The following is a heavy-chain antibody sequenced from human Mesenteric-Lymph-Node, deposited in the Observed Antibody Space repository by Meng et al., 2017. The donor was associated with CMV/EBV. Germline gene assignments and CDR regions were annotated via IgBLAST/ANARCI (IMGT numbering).Heavy chain of an antibody. CDR1: GFSLTTSGMC. D-gene: IGHD3-9*01. V-gene: IGHV2-70*12. CDR2: IDWENDK. CDR3: VRGYEATGFYPPFDS. J-gene: IGHJ4*02. Sequence: SGPTLVKPTQTLTLTCSFSGFSLTTSGMCVSWIRQPPGKALEWLAFIDWENDKFYSASLKTRLSISRDTSKNEVVLTMTNMDPGDTATYYCVRGYEATGFYPPFDSWGQGILVTVSS.